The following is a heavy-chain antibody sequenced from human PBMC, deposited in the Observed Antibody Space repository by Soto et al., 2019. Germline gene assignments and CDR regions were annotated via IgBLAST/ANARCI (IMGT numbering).Heavy chain of an antibody. V-gene: IGHV3-11*01. CDR3: ARDIRGAN. CDR2: ISASSTTI. Sequence: QVQLVESGGGLVKIGGSLRLSCAASGFTLIDHYMTWVRQVPGKGLEWVSYISASSTTIYYADSVKGRFTISRDNAKNSLFLQMNSLRAEDTAVYYCARDIRGANWGQGTLVTVSS. J-gene: IGHJ4*02. CDR1: GFTLIDHY.